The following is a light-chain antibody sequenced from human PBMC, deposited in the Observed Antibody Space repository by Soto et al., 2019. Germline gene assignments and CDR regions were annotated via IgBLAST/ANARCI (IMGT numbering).Light chain of an antibody. CDR1: QSVSST. V-gene: IGKV3-15*01. CDR3: QQYDKWPLT. Sequence: EIVMTQSPATLSVSPGERATLSCRASQSVSSTLAWYQHKPGQAPRLLIYGASTRATGIPARFSGSGSGTEFTLTISSLQSEDFAVYYCQQYDKWPLTIGGGTKVDI. J-gene: IGKJ4*01. CDR2: GAS.